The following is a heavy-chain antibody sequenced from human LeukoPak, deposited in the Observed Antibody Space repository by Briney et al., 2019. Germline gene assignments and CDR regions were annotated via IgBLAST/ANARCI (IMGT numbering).Heavy chain of an antibody. Sequence: GGSLRLSCAASGFTFSSYWMSWVRQAPGKGLEWVANIKQDGSEKYYVDSVKGRFTISRDNAKNSLYLQMNSLRAEDTAVYYCARDHDSGKYYYYHYAMDVWGQGTTVTVSS. CDR2: IKQDGSEK. J-gene: IGHJ6*02. CDR1: GFTFSSYW. D-gene: IGHD3-22*01. CDR3: ARDHDSGKYYYYHYAMDV. V-gene: IGHV3-7*01.